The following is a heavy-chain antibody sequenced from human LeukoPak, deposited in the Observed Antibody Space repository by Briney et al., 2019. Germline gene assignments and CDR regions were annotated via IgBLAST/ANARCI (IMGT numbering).Heavy chain of an antibody. Sequence: PSETLSLTCTVSGGSISSGGYYWSWIRQPPGKGLEWIGYIYHSGSTYYNPSLKSRVTISVDRSKNQFSLKLSSVTAADTAVYYCARMKVRGVIPDYWGQGTLVTVSS. J-gene: IGHJ4*02. CDR2: IYHSGST. V-gene: IGHV4-30-2*01. CDR3: ARMKVRGVIPDY. CDR1: GGSISSGGYY. D-gene: IGHD3-10*01.